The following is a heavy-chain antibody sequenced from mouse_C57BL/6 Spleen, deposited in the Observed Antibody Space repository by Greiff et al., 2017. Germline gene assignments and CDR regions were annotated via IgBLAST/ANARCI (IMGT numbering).Heavy chain of an antibody. CDR2: IYPGSGNT. CDR1: GYTFTDYY. Sequence: QVQLQQSGAELVRPGASVKLSRKASGYTFTDYYINWVKQRPGQGLEWIARIYPGSGNTYYNEKFKGKATLTAEKSSSTAYMQLSSLTSEDSAVYFCARVNYYGSSYAMDYWGQGTSVTVSS. CDR3: ARVNYYGSSYAMDY. J-gene: IGHJ4*01. D-gene: IGHD1-1*01. V-gene: IGHV1-76*01.